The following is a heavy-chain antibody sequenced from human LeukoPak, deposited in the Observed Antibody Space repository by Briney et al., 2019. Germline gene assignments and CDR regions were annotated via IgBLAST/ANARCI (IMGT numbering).Heavy chain of an antibody. CDR1: GFTFSSYA. J-gene: IGHJ4*02. CDR3: YIPYYDTSAYKGY. Sequence: GGSLRLSCAASGFTFSSYAVTWVRQAPGEGLEWVSAISGSGGSTYYADSVKGRFTISRDNSKNTLYLQMNSLRAEDTAVYYCYIPYYDTSAYKGYWGQGTLVTVSS. CDR2: ISGSGGST. D-gene: IGHD3-22*01. V-gene: IGHV3-23*01.